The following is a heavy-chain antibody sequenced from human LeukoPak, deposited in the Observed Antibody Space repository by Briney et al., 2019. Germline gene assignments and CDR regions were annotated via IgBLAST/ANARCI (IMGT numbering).Heavy chain of an antibody. J-gene: IGHJ4*02. V-gene: IGHV3-21*01. CDR3: ARDLGSSVAGTIGY. CDR2: ISSSSSYI. Sequence: GGSLRLSCAASGFTFSSYSMNWVRQAPGKGLEWVSSISSSSSYIYYADSVKGRFTISRDNAKNSLYLQMNSLRAEDTAVYYCARDLGSSVAGTIGYWGQGTLVTVSS. D-gene: IGHD6-19*01. CDR1: GFTFSSYS.